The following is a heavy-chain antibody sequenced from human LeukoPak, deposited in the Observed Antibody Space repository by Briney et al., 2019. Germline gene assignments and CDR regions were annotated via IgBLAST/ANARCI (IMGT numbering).Heavy chain of an antibody. D-gene: IGHD3-22*01. Sequence: ASVKVSCKVSGYTLTELSMHWVRQATGQGLEWMGWMNPNSGNTGYAQKFQGRVTMTRNTSISTAYMELSSLRSEDTAVYYCARSTYYYDSSGYSDYWGQGTLVTVSS. CDR1: GYTLTELS. V-gene: IGHV1-8*01. CDR2: MNPNSGNT. J-gene: IGHJ4*02. CDR3: ARSTYYYDSSGYSDY.